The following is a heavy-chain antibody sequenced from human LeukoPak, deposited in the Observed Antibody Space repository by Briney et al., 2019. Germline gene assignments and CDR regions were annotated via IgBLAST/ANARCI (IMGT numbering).Heavy chain of an antibody. Sequence: GASVKVSCKASGYTLTSYAMNWVRQAPGQGLKWMGWINTNTGNPTYAQGSTGRFVFSLDTSVSTAYLQISSLKAEDTAVYYCAAKYSGSYHAFDIWGQGTMVTVSS. D-gene: IGHD1-26*01. J-gene: IGHJ3*02. CDR1: GYTLTSYA. CDR3: AAKYSGSYHAFDI. V-gene: IGHV7-4-1*02. CDR2: INTNTGNP.